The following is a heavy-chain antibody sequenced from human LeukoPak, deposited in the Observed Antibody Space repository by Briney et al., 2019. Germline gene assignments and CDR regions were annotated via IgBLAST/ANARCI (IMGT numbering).Heavy chain of an antibody. CDR1: GYTFTGYY. J-gene: IGHJ4*02. CDR2: INPNSGGT. CDR3: ARELVKQLVWDY. V-gene: IGHV1-2*06. Sequence: ASVKVSCKASGYTFTGYYMHWVRQAPGQGLEWMGRINPNSGGTKYAQKFQGRVTMTRDTSISTAYMELSRLRSDDTAVYYCARELVKQLVWDYWGQGTLVTVSS. D-gene: IGHD6-13*01.